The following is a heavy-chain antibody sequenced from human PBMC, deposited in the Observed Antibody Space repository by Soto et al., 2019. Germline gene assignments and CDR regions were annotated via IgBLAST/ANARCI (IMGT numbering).Heavy chain of an antibody. Sequence: ASVKVSCKASGNTFSKYDIHWVRQATGHGLEWMGWMNPRSGNTGYAQNFRGRVTMTRNTAMGTAYMELSSLRYEGTAIYYCTRARGAETFDFWGQGSRVTVSS. CDR3: TRARGAETFDF. CDR2: MNPRSGNT. CDR1: GNTFSKYD. D-gene: IGHD2-15*01. J-gene: IGHJ5*01. V-gene: IGHV1-8*01.